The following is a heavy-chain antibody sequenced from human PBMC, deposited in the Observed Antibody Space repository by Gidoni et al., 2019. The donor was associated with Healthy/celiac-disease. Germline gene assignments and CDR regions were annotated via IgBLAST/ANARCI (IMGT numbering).Heavy chain of an antibody. J-gene: IGHJ6*02. CDR2: IYYSGST. V-gene: IGHV4-59*01. Sequence: QVQLQESGPGLVKPSETLSLTCTVSGGSISSYYWRWIRPPPGKGLEWIGYIYYSGSTNYNPSLKSRVTISVDTSKNQFSLKLSSVTAADTAVYYCARGGDIVVVPAAIRPRNYYYYGMDVWGQGTTVTVSS. CDR3: ARGGDIVVVPAAIRPRNYYYYGMDV. CDR1: GGSISSYY. D-gene: IGHD2-2*02.